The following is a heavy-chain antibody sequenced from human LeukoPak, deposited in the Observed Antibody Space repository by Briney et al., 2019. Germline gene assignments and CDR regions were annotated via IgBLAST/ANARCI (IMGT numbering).Heavy chain of an antibody. Sequence: SETLSLTCAVSGGSISSGGYSWSWIRQPPGKGLEWIGYIYHSGSTYYNPSLKSRVTISVDRSKNQFSLKLSSVTAADTAVYYCARGQACEAQKYYFDYWGQGTLVTVSS. V-gene: IGHV4-30-2*01. CDR2: IYHSGST. J-gene: IGHJ4*02. CDR3: ARGQACEAQKYYFDY. CDR1: GGSISSGGYS.